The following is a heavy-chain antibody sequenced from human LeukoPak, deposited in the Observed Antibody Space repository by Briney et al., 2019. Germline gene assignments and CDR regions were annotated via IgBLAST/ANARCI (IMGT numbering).Heavy chain of an antibody. J-gene: IGHJ4*02. V-gene: IGHV3-23*01. D-gene: IGHD2-15*01. CDR3: AKQLGYCSDGSCYFPY. CDR1: GFTFSSSA. Sequence: GGSLRLSCAASGFTFSSSAMSWVRQAPGKGLEWVSAISNNGGYTYYADSVQGRFTISRDNSKSTLCLQMNSLKAEDAAVYYCAKQLGYCSDGSCYFPYWGQGTLVTVSS. CDR2: ISNNGGYT.